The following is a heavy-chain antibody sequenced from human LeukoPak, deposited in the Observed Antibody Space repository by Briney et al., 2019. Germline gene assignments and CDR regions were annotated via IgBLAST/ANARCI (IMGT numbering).Heavy chain of an antibody. D-gene: IGHD3-10*01. Sequence: GESLKISCKCSGYTFTIFWIGWVRPIPGKGLEWMGIIYPVDSDTRHSPSFQGQVHISDDKHIRTAYLQWSSLKASDTAMYYCPREIDYYGSGSYENWGQGTLVTVSS. CDR3: PREIDYYGSGSYEN. J-gene: IGHJ4*02. CDR2: IYPVDSDT. V-gene: IGHV5-51*04. CDR1: GYTFTIFW.